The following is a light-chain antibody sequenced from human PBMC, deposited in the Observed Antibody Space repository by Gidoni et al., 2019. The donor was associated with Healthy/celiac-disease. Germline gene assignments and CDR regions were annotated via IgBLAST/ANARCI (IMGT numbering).Light chain of an antibody. Sequence: DIQMTQSPSTLSASVGDRVTITCRASQSISSWLAWNQQKPGKAPKLLIYKASSLESGVPSRFSGSGSGTEFTLTISSLQPDDFATYYCQQYNSYSLTFGQGTRLEIK. CDR1: QSISSW. CDR2: KAS. CDR3: QQYNSYSLT. J-gene: IGKJ5*01. V-gene: IGKV1-5*03.